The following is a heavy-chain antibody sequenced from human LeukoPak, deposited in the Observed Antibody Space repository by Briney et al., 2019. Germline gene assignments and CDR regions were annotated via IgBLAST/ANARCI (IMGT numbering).Heavy chain of an antibody. D-gene: IGHD6-13*01. V-gene: IGHV3-7*03. J-gene: IGHJ4*02. CDR1: GFTFSDYW. CDR2: IDPDGSHQ. Sequence: PGGSLRLSCVGSGFTFSDYWATWVRQAPGKGLEWVANIDPDGSHQYYVDSVKGRFTISKDNAKNSLYLQMNSLRAEDTAVYYCASPAAAGTIDYWGQGTLVTVSS. CDR3: ASPAAAGTIDY.